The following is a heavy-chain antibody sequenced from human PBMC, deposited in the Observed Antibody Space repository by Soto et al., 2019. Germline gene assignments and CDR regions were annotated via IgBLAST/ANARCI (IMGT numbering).Heavy chain of an antibody. CDR1: GFTFSSYA. J-gene: IGHJ4*02. D-gene: IGHD3-10*01. V-gene: IGHV3-23*01. Sequence: GGSLRLSCAASGFTFSSYAMSWVRQAPGKVLEWVSAISGSGGSTYYADSVKGRFTISRDNSKNTLYLQMNSLRAEDTAVYYCANTLTMVRGVNLHFYYWRRGTQFTVT. CDR2: ISGSGGST. CDR3: ANTLTMVRGVNLHFYY.